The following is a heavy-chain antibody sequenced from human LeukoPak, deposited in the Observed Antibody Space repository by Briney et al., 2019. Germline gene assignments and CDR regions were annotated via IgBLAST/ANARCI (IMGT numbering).Heavy chain of an antibody. J-gene: IGHJ4*02. D-gene: IGHD2-15*01. CDR2: IASSSSYT. CDR1: GFTFSDYD. V-gene: IGHV3-11*03. CDR3: ARKADYCDY. Sequence: PGGSLRLSCAASGFTFSDYDMSWIRQAPGKGLEWISYIASSSSYTNYADSVKGRFTISRDNAKNSLYLQMNSLRAEDTAVYYCARKADYCDYWGQGTLVTVSS.